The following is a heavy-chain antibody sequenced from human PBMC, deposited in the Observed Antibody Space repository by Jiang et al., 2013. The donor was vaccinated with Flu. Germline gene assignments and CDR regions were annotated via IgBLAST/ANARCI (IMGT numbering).Heavy chain of an antibody. CDR2: IGSSGRMQ. J-gene: IGHJ6*03. V-gene: IGHV3-48*03. D-gene: IGHD1-1*01. CDR3: TRRPDIPGHDLNAMDV. CDR1: GFNFNTFE. Sequence: QPGGSLRLSCAAYGFNFNTFEMNWVRQPPGKGLEWVAAIGSSGRMQKYVDSVIGRFTVSRESAKNYMYLHMNSLRVEDTAVYFCTRRPDIPGHDLNAMDVWGKGTTVTVSS.